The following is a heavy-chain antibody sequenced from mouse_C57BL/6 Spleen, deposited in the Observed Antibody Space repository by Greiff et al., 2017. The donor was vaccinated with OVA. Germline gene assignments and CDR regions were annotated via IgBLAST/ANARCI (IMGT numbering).Heavy chain of an antibody. Sequence: EVQLVESGGGLVKPGGSLKLSCAASGFTFSSYTMSWVRQTPEKRLEWVATISGGGGNTYYPDSVKGRFTISRDNAKNTLYLQMSSLRSEDTALYYCARQIPNYYGSSYGYFDVWGTGTTVTVSS. CDR1: GFTFSSYT. V-gene: IGHV5-9*01. D-gene: IGHD1-1*01. CDR3: ARQIPNYYGSSYGYFDV. J-gene: IGHJ1*03. CDR2: ISGGGGNT.